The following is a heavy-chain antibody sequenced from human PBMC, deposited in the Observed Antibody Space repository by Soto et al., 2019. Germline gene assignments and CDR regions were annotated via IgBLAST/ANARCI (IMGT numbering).Heavy chain of an antibody. CDR3: VKDKERGGYDSDFDS. Sequence: EVQLLESGGGLIQPGGSLRLSCAASGFTIGSYGMGWVRQAPGKGLEWVSTITGGNTYYAAPVKGRFTISRDNYKNTLYLQMGSLRAEDTALYYCVKDKERGGYDSDFDSWGQGTLVTVSS. V-gene: IGHV3-23*01. CDR1: GFTIGSYG. CDR2: ITGGNT. J-gene: IGHJ4*02. D-gene: IGHD3-3*01.